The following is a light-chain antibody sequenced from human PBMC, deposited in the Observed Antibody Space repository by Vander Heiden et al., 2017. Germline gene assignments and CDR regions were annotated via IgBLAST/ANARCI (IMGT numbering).Light chain of an antibody. CDR2: WAS. CDR3: QQDYIIPFI. CDR1: QSVLYSSNNKNY. V-gene: IGKV4-1*01. J-gene: IGKJ3*01. Sequence: DIVMTQSPDSLAVSLGERATINCKSSQSVLYSSNNKNYLAWYQQKPGQPPKLLIYWASTRESGVPDRFSGGGSGTDFTLTISSLQAEDVAVYYCQQDYIIPFIFGHGTKVDIK.